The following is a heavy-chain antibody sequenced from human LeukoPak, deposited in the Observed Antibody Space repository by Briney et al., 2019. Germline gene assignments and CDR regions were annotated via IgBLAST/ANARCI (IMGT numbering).Heavy chain of an antibody. J-gene: IGHJ4*02. V-gene: IGHV5-51*01. D-gene: IGHD6-13*01. CDR3: ARSYSSSWVDY. CDR1: GYSFTSYC. CDR2: IYPGDSDT. Sequence: GESLKISCKGSGYSFTSYCIVWVRQMPGKGLEWMGIIYPGDSDTRYSPSFQGQVTISADKSISTAYLQWSSLKASDTAMYYCARSYSSSWVDYWGQGTLVTVSS.